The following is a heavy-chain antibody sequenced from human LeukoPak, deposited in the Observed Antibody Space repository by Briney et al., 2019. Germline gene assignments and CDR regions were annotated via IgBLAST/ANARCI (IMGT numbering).Heavy chain of an antibody. Sequence: GGSLRLSCAASGFTFSSYEMNWVRQAPGKGLEWVSYISSSGSTIYYADSVKGRFTISRDNAKNSLYLQMNSLRAEDTAVYYCARDLTRGDSRDPTWRRYYYYYYGMDVWGQGTTVTASS. CDR2: ISSSGSTI. D-gene: IGHD2-21*02. J-gene: IGHJ6*02. CDR1: GFTFSSYE. V-gene: IGHV3-48*03. CDR3: ARDLTRGDSRDPTWRRYYYYYYGMDV.